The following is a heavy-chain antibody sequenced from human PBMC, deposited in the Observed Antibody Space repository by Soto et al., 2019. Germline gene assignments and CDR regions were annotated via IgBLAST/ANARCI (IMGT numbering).Heavy chain of an antibody. V-gene: IGHV4-31*03. D-gene: IGHD3-16*01. J-gene: IGHJ3*02. CDR2: IYYSGST. CDR1: GGSISSGGYY. Sequence: SETLSLTCTVSGGSISSGGYYWSWIRQHPGKGLEWIGYIYYSGSTYYNPSLKSRVTISADTSKNQFSLKLSSVTAADTAVYYCARTTITFGGASAFDIWGQGTMVTVSS. CDR3: ARTTITFGGASAFDI.